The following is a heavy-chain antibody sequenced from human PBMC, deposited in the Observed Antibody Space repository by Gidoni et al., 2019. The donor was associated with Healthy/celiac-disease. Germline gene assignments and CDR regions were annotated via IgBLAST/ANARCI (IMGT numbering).Heavy chain of an antibody. Sequence: QVQLVQSGAEVKKPGSSVKVSCKASGGTFSSYAISWVRQAPGQGLEWMGGIIPICGTANYAQKFQGRVTITADKSTSTAYMELSSLRSEDTAAYYCASTSIAARRSYYGMDVWGQGTTVTVSS. D-gene: IGHD6-6*01. V-gene: IGHV1-69*06. CDR3: ASTSIAARRSYYGMDV. J-gene: IGHJ6*02. CDR1: GGTFSSYA. CDR2: IIPICGTA.